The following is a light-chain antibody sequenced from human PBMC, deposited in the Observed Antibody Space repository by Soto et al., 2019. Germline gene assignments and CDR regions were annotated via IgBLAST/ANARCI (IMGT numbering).Light chain of an antibody. CDR1: KAISSS. CDR2: SAS. CDR3: QQADSFPWT. J-gene: IGKJ1*01. V-gene: IGKV1D-12*01. Sequence: RVTQSPSSVSASVGDRVTITCQTSKAISSSVAWYQQKPGKAPNLLIFSASALHRGVPPRFSGSGSGTTFTLTVSSLQPEDFATYYCQQADSFPWTFGQGTKVDIK.